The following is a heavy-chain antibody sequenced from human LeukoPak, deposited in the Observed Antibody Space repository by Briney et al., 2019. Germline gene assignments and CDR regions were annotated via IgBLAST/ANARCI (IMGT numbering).Heavy chain of an antibody. J-gene: IGHJ6*03. V-gene: IGHV1-8*01. CDR3: ARCHSSSWPYYYYYMDV. D-gene: IGHD6-13*01. CDR2: MNPNSGNT. Sequence: ASVKVSCKASGYTFTSYDINWVRQATGQGLEWMGWMNPNSGNTGYAQKFQGRVTMTRNTSISTAYMEPSSLRSEDTAVYYCARCHSSSWPYYYYYMDVWGKGTTVTISS. CDR1: GYTFTSYD.